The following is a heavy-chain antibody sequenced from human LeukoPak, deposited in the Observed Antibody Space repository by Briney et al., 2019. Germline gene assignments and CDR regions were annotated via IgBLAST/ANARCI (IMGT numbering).Heavy chain of an antibody. D-gene: IGHD6-13*01. Sequence: SETLSLTCTVSGGSISSGSYYWSWIRQPAGKGLEWIGRIYTSGSTNYNPSLKSRVTISVDTSKNQFSLKLSSVTAADTAVYYCAAAAGIRSNYYYYYMDVWGKGTTVTVSS. CDR1: GGSISSGSYY. J-gene: IGHJ6*03. CDR3: AAAAGIRSNYYYYYMDV. V-gene: IGHV4-61*02. CDR2: IYTSGST.